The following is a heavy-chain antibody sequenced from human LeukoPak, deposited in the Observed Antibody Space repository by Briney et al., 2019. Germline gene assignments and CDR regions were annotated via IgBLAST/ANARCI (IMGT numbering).Heavy chain of an antibody. Sequence: SETLSLTCTVSGDSISSYYWSWIRQPPGKGLEWIGYIYYSGSTNYNPSLKSRVTISVDTSKNQFSLKLSSVTAADTAVYYCARSDDTIFGVVYHGPWFDPWGQGTLVTVSS. D-gene: IGHD3-3*01. CDR3: ARSDDTIFGVVYHGPWFDP. CDR1: GDSISSYY. CDR2: IYYSGST. J-gene: IGHJ5*02. V-gene: IGHV4-59*01.